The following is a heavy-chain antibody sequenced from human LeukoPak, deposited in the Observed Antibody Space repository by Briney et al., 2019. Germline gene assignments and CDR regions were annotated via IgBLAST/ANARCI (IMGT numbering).Heavy chain of an antibody. V-gene: IGHV4-38-2*02. CDR3: ARDPHAWYSGSYYWFDP. D-gene: IGHD1-26*01. CDR2: IYHSGST. Sequence: SETLSLTCTVSGYSISSGYYWGWIRQPPGKGLEWTGSIYHSGSTYYNPSLKSRVTISVDTSKNQFSLKLSSVTAADTAVYYCARDPHAWYSGSYYWFDPWGQGTLVTVSS. CDR1: GYSISSGYY. J-gene: IGHJ5*02.